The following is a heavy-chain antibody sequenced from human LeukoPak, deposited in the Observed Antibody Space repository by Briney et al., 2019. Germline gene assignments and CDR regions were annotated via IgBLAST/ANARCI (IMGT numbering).Heavy chain of an antibody. CDR3: AKYGMTTVTYIDY. CDR2: ISYEGSIK. Sequence: TGGSLRLSCVASGFTFSSYGMHWVRQAPGKGLEWVAVISYEGSIKYYADSVKGRFTISRDNSKNTLYLQMNSLRPEDTAVYYCAKYGMTTVTYIDYWGQGTLVTVSS. D-gene: IGHD4-17*01. CDR1: GFTFSSYG. J-gene: IGHJ4*02. V-gene: IGHV3-30*18.